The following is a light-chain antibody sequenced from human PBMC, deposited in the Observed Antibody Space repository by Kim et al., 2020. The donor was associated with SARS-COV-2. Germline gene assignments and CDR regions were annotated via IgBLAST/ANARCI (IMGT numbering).Light chain of an antibody. CDR1: SGHNSYA. J-gene: IGLJ3*02. CDR2: LNSDGSH. CDR3: QTWGTGILV. Sequence: QLVLTQSPSASASLGASVKLTCTLSSGHNSYAIAWHQQQPEKGPRYLMKLNSDGSHTKGDGIPDRFSGSSSGAESYLTISSLQSEDEADYYCQTWGTGILVFGGGTQLTVL. V-gene: IGLV4-69*01.